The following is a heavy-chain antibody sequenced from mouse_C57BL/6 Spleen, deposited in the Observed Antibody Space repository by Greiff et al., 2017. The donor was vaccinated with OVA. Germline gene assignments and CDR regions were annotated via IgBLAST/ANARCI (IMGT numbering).Heavy chain of an antibody. CDR1: GYAFSSSW. V-gene: IGHV1-82*01. CDR3: ARDLLFDY. Sequence: QVQLQQSGPELVKPGASVKISCKASGYAFSSSWMNWVKQRPGKGLEWIGRIYPGDGDTNYNGKFKGKATLTADKSSSTAYMQLKSLTSEDSAVYYCARDLLFDYWGQGTTLTVSS. J-gene: IGHJ2*01. CDR2: IYPGDGDT.